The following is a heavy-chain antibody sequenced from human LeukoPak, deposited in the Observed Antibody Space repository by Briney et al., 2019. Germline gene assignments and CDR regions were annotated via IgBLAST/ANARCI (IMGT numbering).Heavy chain of an antibody. CDR3: ARYQWPKLDDY. V-gene: IGHV3-48*01. J-gene: IGHJ4*02. CDR1: GFTFSSYS. D-gene: IGHD6-19*01. Sequence: GGSLRLSCAASGFTFSSYSMNWVRQAPGKGLEWVSYISGSSGSAIHYADSVKGRFTISRDNAKNSLYLHMNSLGAEDTAVYYCARYQWPKLDDYWGQGTLVTVSS. CDR2: ISGSSGSAI.